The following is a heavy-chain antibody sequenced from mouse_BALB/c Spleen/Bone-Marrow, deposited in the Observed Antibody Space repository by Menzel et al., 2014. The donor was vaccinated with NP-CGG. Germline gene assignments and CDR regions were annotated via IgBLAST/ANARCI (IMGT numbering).Heavy chain of an antibody. Sequence: VQLQQSGAELVGPGASVNLSCKASGYTFTNYWINWLKQRPGQGLEWIGNIYPSDTYTNYNPKFKDKATLTVDKSSTTAYMQLNSPTSEDSAVYYCTRYLYGNMDYWGQGTSVTVSS. CDR1: GYTFTNYW. CDR3: TRYLYGNMDY. J-gene: IGHJ4*01. D-gene: IGHD2-10*02. CDR2: IYPSDTYT. V-gene: IGHV1-69*02.